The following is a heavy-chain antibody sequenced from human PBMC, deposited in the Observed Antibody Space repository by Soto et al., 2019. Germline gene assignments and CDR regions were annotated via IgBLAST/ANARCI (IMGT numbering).Heavy chain of an antibody. D-gene: IGHD4-17*01. CDR1: GCSISSGGYY. J-gene: IGHJ6*02. CDR2: IYYSGST. Sequence: PSETLSLTCTVSGCSISSGGYYWSWIRQHPGRGLEWIGYIYYSGSTYYNPSLKSRVTISVDTSKNQFSLKLSSVTAADTAVYYCASLTTPRSYYYYYGMDVWGQGTTVTVSS. V-gene: IGHV4-31*03. CDR3: ASLTTPRSYYYYYGMDV.